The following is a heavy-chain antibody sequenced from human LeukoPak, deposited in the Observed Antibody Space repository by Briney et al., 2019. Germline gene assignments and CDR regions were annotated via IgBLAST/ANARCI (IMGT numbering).Heavy chain of an antibody. CDR1: GSTFSSYA. J-gene: IGHJ4*02. CDR2: ISANGDTT. CDR3: AKEGRIAAGTGDYFDY. Sequence: EGSLRLSCAASGSTFSSYAMSWVRQAPGKGLEGVSGISANGDTTKYADSVKGRFTISRDNAKNTVLLQMNSLRADDTAVYYCAKEGRIAAGTGDYFDYWGQGTLVTVSS. V-gene: IGHV3-23*01. D-gene: IGHD6-13*01.